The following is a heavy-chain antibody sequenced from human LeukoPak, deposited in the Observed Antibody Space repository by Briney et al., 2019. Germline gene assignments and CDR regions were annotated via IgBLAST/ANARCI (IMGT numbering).Heavy chain of an antibody. J-gene: IGHJ4*02. CDR3: TRDPLRYLRVGHYDY. Sequence: PGGSLRLSCAASGFTFSTSAMNWVRQVPGKGLEWVSSIDYDSSHIYYAASVRGRFTISRDSARDSVYLQMDSLRVEDTAVYYCTRDPLRYLRVGHYDYWGQGTLAAVSS. D-gene: IGHD3-9*01. CDR2: IDYDSSHI. V-gene: IGHV3-21*01. CDR1: GFTFSTSA.